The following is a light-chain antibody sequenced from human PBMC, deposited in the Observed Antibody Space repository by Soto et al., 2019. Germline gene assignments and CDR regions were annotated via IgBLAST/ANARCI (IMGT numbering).Light chain of an antibody. V-gene: IGLV2-14*01. CDR1: SSDVGGYNY. CDR3: SSYTSSSPDVV. Sequence: QSALTQPASVSGSPGQSITISCTGTSSDVGGYNYVSWYQQHPGKAPKLMIYDVSNRPSGVSNRFSGSKSGNTASLTISGLRAEDEADYYCSSYTSSSPDVVFGGGTKVTVL. J-gene: IGLJ2*01. CDR2: DVS.